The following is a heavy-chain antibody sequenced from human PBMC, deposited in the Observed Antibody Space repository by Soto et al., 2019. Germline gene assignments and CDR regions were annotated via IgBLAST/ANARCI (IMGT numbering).Heavy chain of an antibody. V-gene: IGHV4-30-4*01. CDR2: ISYSGRT. J-gene: IGHJ4*02. D-gene: IGHD3-22*01. CDR1: GDSLTSDDSY. Sequence: QVQLQESGPGLVKPSQTLSLTCTVSGDSLTSDDSYWSWIRQPPGKGLEWIGYISYSGRTSYNPSLRSRLSISEDTSKNQFSLEVNSVTAADTAVYYCARGRGYYHGRSGYYIDDWGQGALVTVSS. CDR3: ARGRGYYHGRSGYYIDD.